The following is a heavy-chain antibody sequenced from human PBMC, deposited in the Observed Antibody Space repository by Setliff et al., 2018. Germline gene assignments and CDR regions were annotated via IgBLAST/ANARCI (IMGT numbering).Heavy chain of an antibody. CDR1: GGTFSSYA. CDR3: ARDLSTTVMTRSWYYFDY. CDR2: IIPIFGTA. J-gene: IGHJ4*02. Sequence: ASVKVSCKASGGTFSSYAISWVRQAPGQGLEWMGGIIPIFGTAIYAQKFQGRVTMTEDTSTDTAYMELRSLRSDDTAMYYCARDLSTTVMTRSWYYFDYWGQGTLVTVSS. D-gene: IGHD4-17*01. V-gene: IGHV1-69*06.